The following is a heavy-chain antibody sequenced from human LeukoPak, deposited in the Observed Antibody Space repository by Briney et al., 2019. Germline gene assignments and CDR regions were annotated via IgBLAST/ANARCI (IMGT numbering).Heavy chain of an antibody. J-gene: IGHJ3*02. D-gene: IGHD4-23*01. CDR3: ARDFVYGGNDAFDI. Sequence: PGGSLRLSCAASGFTFSSYSMNWVRQAPGKGLEWVSSISSSSSYIYYADSVKGRFTISRDNAKNSLYLQMNSLRAEDTAVCYCARDFVYGGNDAFDIWGQGTMVTVSS. CDR2: ISSSSSYI. V-gene: IGHV3-21*01. CDR1: GFTFSSYS.